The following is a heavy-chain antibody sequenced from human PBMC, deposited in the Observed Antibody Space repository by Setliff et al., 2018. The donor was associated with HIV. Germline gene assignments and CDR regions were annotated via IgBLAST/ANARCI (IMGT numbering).Heavy chain of an antibody. J-gene: IGHJ3*02. V-gene: IGHV4-39*01. CDR2: IYYSGST. CDR3: AIPLVAGRDDAFDI. D-gene: IGHD6-19*01. CDR1: GGSISSSSYY. Sequence: SETLSLTCTVSGGSISSSSYYWGWIRQPTGKGLEWIGSIYYSGSTYYNPSLKSRVTIPVDTSKNQFSLKLSSVTAADTAVYYCAIPLVAGRDDAFDIWGQGTMVTVSS.